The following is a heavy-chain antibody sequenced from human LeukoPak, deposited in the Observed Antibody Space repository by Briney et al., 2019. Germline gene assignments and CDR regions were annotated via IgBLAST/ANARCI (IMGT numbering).Heavy chain of an antibody. CDR1: GFTFSSYA. J-gene: IGHJ4*02. Sequence: GGSLRLSCAASGFTFSSYAMSWVRQAPGKGLEWVSAISGSAGSTYYADSVKGRFTISRDNPKNTLYLQMNSLRAEDTAVYYCAKGGPSGSYSNDYWGQGTLVTVSS. CDR3: AKGGPSGSYSNDY. V-gene: IGHV3-23*01. CDR2: ISGSAGST. D-gene: IGHD1-26*01.